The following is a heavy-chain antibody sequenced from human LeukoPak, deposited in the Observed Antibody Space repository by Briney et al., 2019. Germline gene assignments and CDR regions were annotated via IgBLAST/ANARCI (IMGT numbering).Heavy chain of an antibody. D-gene: IGHD2-15*01. CDR2: IRYDGSNK. J-gene: IGHJ6*03. CDR1: GFTFSSYG. CDR3: AKDFTPLYYYYMDV. Sequence: GGSLRLSCAASGFTFSSYGMHWVRQAPGKGLEWVAFIRYDGSNKYYADSVKGRFTISRDNSKNTLYLQMNSLRAEDTAVYYCAKDFTPLYYYYMDVWGKGTTVTISS. V-gene: IGHV3-30*02.